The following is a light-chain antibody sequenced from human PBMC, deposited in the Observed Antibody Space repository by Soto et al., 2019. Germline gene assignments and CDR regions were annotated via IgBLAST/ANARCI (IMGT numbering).Light chain of an antibody. CDR2: KAS. V-gene: IGKV1-5*03. Sequence: DIQMTQSPSTLSASVGDRVTITCRASQSISSWLAWYQQKPGKAPKLLIYKASSLEIGVPSRFSGSGSGTEFTLTISSLQPDDFATYYCQQYNSYPWTLGQGTKVEIK. CDR1: QSISSW. J-gene: IGKJ1*01. CDR3: QQYNSYPWT.